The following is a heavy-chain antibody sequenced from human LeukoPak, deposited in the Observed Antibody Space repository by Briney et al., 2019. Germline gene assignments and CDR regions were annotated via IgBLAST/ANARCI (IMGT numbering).Heavy chain of an antibody. CDR2: IYYSGST. CDR3: ARRSGVYDSSGYYYPYYYYYMDV. Sequence: KPSETLSLTCTVSGGSISSYYWSWIRQPPGKGLEWIGYIYYSGSTNYNPSLKSRVTISVDTSKNQFSLKLSSVTAADTAVYYCARRSGVYDSSGYYYPYYYYYMDVWGKGTTVTVSS. CDR1: GGSISSYY. J-gene: IGHJ6*03. D-gene: IGHD3-22*01. V-gene: IGHV4-59*01.